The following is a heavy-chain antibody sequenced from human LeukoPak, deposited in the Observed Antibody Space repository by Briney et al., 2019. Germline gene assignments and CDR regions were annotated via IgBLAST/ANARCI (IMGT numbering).Heavy chain of an antibody. CDR3: ARQVASAGLDY. J-gene: IGHJ4*02. Sequence: SETLSLTCTVSGGSISSYYWSWIRQPPGKGLEWIGYIYHRGSTNYNSSLKSRITISVDTSKNHFSLKLSSVAAADTAVYYCARQVASAGLDYWGQGTLVTVSS. D-gene: IGHD5-12*01. CDR1: GGSISSYY. CDR2: IYHRGST. V-gene: IGHV4-59*01.